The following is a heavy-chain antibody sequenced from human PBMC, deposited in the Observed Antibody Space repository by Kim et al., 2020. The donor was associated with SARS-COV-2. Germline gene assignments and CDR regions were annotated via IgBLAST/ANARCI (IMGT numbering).Heavy chain of an antibody. V-gene: IGHV4-59*13. CDR2: IYYVGST. CDR3: ARGLLRQYYFALDV. CDR1: GGSISTYY. Sequence: SETLSLTCTVSGGSISTYYWTWIRQTPGKGLEWIGYIYYVGSTNYNPSLKSRVTISVETSRNEFSLRLSSVTAADTAVYYCARGLLRQYYFALDVWGQRT. D-gene: IGHD5-12*01. J-gene: IGHJ6*02.